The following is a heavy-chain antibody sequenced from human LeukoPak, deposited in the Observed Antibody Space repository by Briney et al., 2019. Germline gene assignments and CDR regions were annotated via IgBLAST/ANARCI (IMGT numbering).Heavy chain of an antibody. CDR2: IFNSGST. CDR3: ARAYSSSSVFDY. D-gene: IGHD6-6*01. J-gene: IGHJ4*02. V-gene: IGHV4-59*07. Sequence: MSSDTLSLTCTVSGFFISSDYWSWIRQPPGKGLGWIGHIFNSGSTNYTPPLKGRVTMSVATSKNQFPPRLRPVAAADTAGYYCARAYSSSSVFDYWGQGTLVTVSS. CDR1: GFFISSDY.